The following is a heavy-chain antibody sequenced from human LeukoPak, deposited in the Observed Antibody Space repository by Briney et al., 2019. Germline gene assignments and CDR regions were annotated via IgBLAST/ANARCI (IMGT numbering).Heavy chain of an antibody. D-gene: IGHD2-8*01. CDR1: GGSITSYY. J-gene: IGHJ5*02. CDR2: IYYTGNT. Sequence: SETLSLTCTVSGGSITSYYWCWIRQPPGKGLEWIGYIYYTGNTYYNPSLKSRVTISVDTSKNQYSLWLTSVTAADTAVYYCARLVLDREAWFDPWGQGTLVTVSS. CDR3: ARLVLDREAWFDP. V-gene: IGHV4-59*08.